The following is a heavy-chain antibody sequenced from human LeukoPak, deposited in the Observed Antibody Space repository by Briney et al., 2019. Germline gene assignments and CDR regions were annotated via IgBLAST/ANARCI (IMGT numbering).Heavy chain of an antibody. Sequence: SETLSLTCAVSGGSISSNNWWSWVRQPPGKGLEWIGEIYHSGSTYYNPSLKGRVTISVDTSRNQFSLKLSSVTAADTAVYYCARGGSRLTTAGDLDYWGQGTLVAVSS. V-gene: IGHV4-4*02. D-gene: IGHD3-16*01. J-gene: IGHJ4*02. CDR2: IYHSGST. CDR1: GGSISSNNW. CDR3: ARGGSRLTTAGDLDY.